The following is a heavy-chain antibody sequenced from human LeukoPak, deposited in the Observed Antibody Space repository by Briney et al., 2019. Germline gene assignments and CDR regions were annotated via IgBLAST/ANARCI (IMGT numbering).Heavy chain of an antibody. CDR2: IDLSGSTL. V-gene: IGHV3-48*04. CDR1: GFTFSSYT. J-gene: IGHJ4*02. Sequence: GGSLRLSCAASGFTFSSYTMNWVRQAPGKGLEWVSYIDLSGSTLYYVDSVKGRFTISRDNAKNSLYLQMNSLRAEDTAVYYCAKDLGYCSGTSCYWDCWGQGTLVTVSS. D-gene: IGHD2-2*01. CDR3: AKDLGYCSGTSCYWDC.